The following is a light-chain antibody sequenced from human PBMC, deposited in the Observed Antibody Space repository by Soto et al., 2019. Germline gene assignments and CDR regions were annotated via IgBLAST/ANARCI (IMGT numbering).Light chain of an antibody. J-gene: IGLJ3*02. CDR3: SSYAGSNNLGV. CDR2: EVS. V-gene: IGLV2-8*01. Sequence: QSALTQPPSASGSPGQSVTISCTGTSSDIGGYNYVSWYQHHPGKAPKVMIYEVSKRPSGVPDRFSGSKSGNTASLTVSGLQPEDEADYYCSSYAGSNNLGVFGGGTSLTVL. CDR1: SSDIGGYNY.